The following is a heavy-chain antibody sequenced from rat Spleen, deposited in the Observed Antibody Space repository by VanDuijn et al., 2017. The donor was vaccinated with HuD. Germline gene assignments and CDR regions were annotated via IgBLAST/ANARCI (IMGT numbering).Heavy chain of an antibody. CDR1: GYSITSNY. Sequence: EVQLQESGPGLVKPSQSLSLTCSVTGYSITSNYWGWIRKFPGNKMEWIGHISYSGSTSYNPSLKSRISITRDTSKNQFFLQLNSVTTEDTATYYCAHPEYYYDGYYFDYWGQGVMVTVSS. D-gene: IGHD1-12*03. J-gene: IGHJ2*01. V-gene: IGHV3-1*01. CDR2: ISYSGST. CDR3: AHPEYYYDGYYFDY.